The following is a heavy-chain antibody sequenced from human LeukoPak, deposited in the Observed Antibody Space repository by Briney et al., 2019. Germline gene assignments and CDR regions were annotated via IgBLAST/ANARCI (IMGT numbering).Heavy chain of an antibody. J-gene: IGHJ4*02. CDR1: GGSISSSSYY. V-gene: IGHV4-39*01. CDR3: ARGAMSGYVVDY. D-gene: IGHD5-12*01. CDR2: IYYSGST. Sequence: SETPSLTCTVSGGSISSSSYYWGWIRQPPGKGLEWIGSIYYSGSTYYNPSLKSRVTISVDTSKNQFSLKLSSVTAADMAVYYCARGAMSGYVVDYWGQGTLVTVSS.